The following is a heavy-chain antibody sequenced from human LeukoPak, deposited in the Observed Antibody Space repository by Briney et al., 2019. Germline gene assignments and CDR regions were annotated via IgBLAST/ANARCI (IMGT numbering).Heavy chain of an antibody. V-gene: IGHV3-23*01. CDR2: ISGSGGST. Sequence: GGSLRLSCAASGFTSSSYAISWVRQAPGKGLEWVSAISGSGGSTYYADSVKGRFTISRDNSINTLYLQMSSLRAEDAAVYYCAKSGGLSGSGRLGMDVWGQGNTVTVSS. D-gene: IGHD3-10*01. CDR1: GFTSSSYA. J-gene: IGHJ6*02. CDR3: AKSGGLSGSGRLGMDV.